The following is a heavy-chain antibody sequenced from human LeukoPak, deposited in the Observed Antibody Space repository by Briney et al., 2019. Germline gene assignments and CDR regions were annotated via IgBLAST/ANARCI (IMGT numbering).Heavy chain of an antibody. CDR3: ARAEGIAAAGNY. CDR2: ITGSGGDT. D-gene: IGHD6-13*01. V-gene: IGHV3-21*04. J-gene: IGHJ4*02. CDR1: GFTFSSFG. Sequence: SGGSLRLSCAASGFTFSSFGMNWVRQGPGKGLEWVSSITGSGGDTHYADSVKGRFTISRDNAKNSLYLQMNSLRAEDTAVYYWARAEGIAAAGNYWGQETLVTVSS.